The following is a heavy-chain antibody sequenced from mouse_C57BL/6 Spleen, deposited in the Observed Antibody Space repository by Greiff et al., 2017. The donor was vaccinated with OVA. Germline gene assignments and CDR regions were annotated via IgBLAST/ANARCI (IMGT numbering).Heavy chain of an antibody. D-gene: IGHD1-1*01. CDR1: GYTFTDYY. CDR2: INPNNGGT. Sequence: VHVKQSGPELVKPGASVKISCKASGYTFTDYYMNWVKQSHGKSLEWIGDINPNNGGTSYNQKFKGKATLTVDKSSSTAYMELRSLTSEDSAVYYCARPYYGSSHFDYWGQGTTLTVSS. V-gene: IGHV1-26*01. CDR3: ARPYYGSSHFDY. J-gene: IGHJ2*01.